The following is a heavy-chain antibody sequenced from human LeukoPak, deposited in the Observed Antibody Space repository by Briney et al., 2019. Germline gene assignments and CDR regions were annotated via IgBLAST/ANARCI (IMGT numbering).Heavy chain of an antibody. CDR3: AKDRSASNILTGCQDN. CDR2: IGTAGDT. V-gene: IGHV3-13*01. CDR1: GFTFSRYD. D-gene: IGHD3-9*01. Sequence: GGSLTLSCAASGFTFSRYDMHWVRQATGKGLEWVSAIGTAGDTYYPGSVKGRFTISRENAKNSLYLQMSSLRAGDTAVYYCAKDRSASNILTGCQDNWGQGTLVTVSS. J-gene: IGHJ4*02.